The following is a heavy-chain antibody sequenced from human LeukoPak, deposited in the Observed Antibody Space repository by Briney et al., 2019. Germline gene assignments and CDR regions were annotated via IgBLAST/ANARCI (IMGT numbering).Heavy chain of an antibody. V-gene: IGHV4-34*01. D-gene: IGHD3-16*02. CDR1: GGSFSGYY. CDR3: ARGGIAFGGVIVSQRTPFNY. CDR2: INHSGST. J-gene: IGHJ4*02. Sequence: PSETLSLTCAVYGGSFSGYYWSWIRQPPGKGLEWIGEINHSGSTNYNPSLKSRVTISVDTSKNQFSLKMRSVTAADTAVYYCARGGIAFGGVIVSQRTPFNYWGQGTLVIVSS.